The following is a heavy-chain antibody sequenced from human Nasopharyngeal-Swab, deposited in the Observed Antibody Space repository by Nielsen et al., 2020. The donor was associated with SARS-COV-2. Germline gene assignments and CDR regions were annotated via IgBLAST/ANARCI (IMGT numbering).Heavy chain of an antibody. J-gene: IGHJ6*02. V-gene: IGHV3-23*01. Sequence: GESLKISCAASGFTFSSYAMSWVRQGPGKGLEWVSAISGSGGSTYYADSVKGRFTISRDNSKNTLYLQMNSLRAEDTAVYYCAKALSANNWNYYYYGMDVWGQGTTVTVSS. CDR3: AKALSANNWNYYYYGMDV. CDR2: ISGSGGST. CDR1: GFTFSSYA. D-gene: IGHD1-20*01.